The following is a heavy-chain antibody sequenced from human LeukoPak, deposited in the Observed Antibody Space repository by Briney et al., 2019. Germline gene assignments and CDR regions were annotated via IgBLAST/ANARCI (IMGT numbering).Heavy chain of an antibody. V-gene: IGHV3-53*01. CDR3: ASSYYDSSGYYPYYYYYYMDV. D-gene: IGHD3-22*01. Sequence: PGGSLRLSCAVSGFTVSSNYMSWVRHAPGKGLGWVSVIYSGGSTYYADSVKGRFTISRDNSKNTLYLQMNSLRVEDTAVYYCASSYYDSSGYYPYYYYYYMDVWGKGTTVTVSS. CDR1: GFTVSSNY. J-gene: IGHJ6*03. CDR2: IYSGGST.